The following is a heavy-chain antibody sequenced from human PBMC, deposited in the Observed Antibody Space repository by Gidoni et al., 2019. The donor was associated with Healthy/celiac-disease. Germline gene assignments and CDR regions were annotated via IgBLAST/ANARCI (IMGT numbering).Heavy chain of an antibody. CDR3: ARGVPGYYYDSSGYYPPFDY. Sequence: QVQLVQSGSELKKPGASVKVSCKASGYTFTSYAMNWVRQAPGQGLEWMGWINTNTGNPTYAQGFTGRFVFSLDTSVSMAYLQISSLKAEDTAVYYCARGVPGYYYDSSGYYPPFDYWGQGTLVTVSS. J-gene: IGHJ4*02. CDR1: GYTFTSYA. CDR2: INTNTGNP. V-gene: IGHV7-4-1*04. D-gene: IGHD3-22*01.